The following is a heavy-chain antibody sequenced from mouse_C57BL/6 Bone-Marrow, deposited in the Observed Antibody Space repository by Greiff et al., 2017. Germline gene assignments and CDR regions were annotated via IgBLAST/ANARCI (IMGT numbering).Heavy chain of an antibody. D-gene: IGHD3-1*01. V-gene: IGHV14-4*01. CDR3: TTSGFFFAY. J-gene: IGHJ3*01. Sequence: EVQLQQSGAELVRPGASVKLSCTASGFNIQDDYMHWVKQRPDQGLEWIGWIDPENGDTAYASKFQGKATITADTSSNTAYLQLSSLTSEDNAVYYCTTSGFFFAYWGQGTLVTVSA. CDR1: GFNIQDDY. CDR2: IDPENGDT.